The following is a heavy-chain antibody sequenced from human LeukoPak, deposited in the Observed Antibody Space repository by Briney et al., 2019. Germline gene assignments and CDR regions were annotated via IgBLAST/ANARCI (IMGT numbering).Heavy chain of an antibody. Sequence: PSETLSLTCTVSGGSISGYYWSWIRQPPGKGLEWIGEINHSGSTNYNPSLKSRVTISVDTSKNQFSLKLSSVTAADTAVYYCAISRFSSGWYRRDYWGQGTLVTVSS. CDR3: AISRFSSGWYRRDY. CDR1: GGSISGYY. D-gene: IGHD6-19*01. J-gene: IGHJ4*02. V-gene: IGHV4-34*01. CDR2: INHSGST.